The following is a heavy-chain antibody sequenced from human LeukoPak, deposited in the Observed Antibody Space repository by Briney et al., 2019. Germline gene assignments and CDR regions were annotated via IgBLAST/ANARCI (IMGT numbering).Heavy chain of an antibody. Sequence: PSQTLSLTCTVSGGSISSGGYYWSWIRQHPGTGLEWIGYIYHSGSTYYNPSLKSRVTISVDTSKNQFSLKLSSVTAADTAVYYCARDYLRGYSSSPDAFDIWGQGTMVTVSS. J-gene: IGHJ3*02. CDR2: IYHSGST. V-gene: IGHV4-31*03. D-gene: IGHD6-13*01. CDR1: GGSISSGGYY. CDR3: ARDYLRGYSSSPDAFDI.